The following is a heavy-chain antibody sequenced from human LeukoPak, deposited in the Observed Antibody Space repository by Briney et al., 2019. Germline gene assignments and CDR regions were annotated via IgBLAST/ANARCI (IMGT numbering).Heavy chain of an antibody. D-gene: IGHD4-17*01. CDR2: IMPLFGTA. V-gene: IGHV1-69*05. CDR3: ARDVHGDYGSGWFDP. J-gene: IGHJ5*02. CDR1: GGTFNNSA. Sequence: SVKVSCKTSGGTFNNSAISWVRQAPGQGLEWLGGIMPLFGTAGYAQKFRGRVTITKDESTRTVYLELTSLTSDDTAAYYCARDVHGDYGSGWFDPWGQGTLVSVSS.